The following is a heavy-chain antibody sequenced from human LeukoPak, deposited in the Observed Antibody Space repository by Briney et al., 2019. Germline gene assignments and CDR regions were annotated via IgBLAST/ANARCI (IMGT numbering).Heavy chain of an antibody. CDR3: ASPKYCSSTSCYIRDARYFQH. CDR2: IYHSGST. Sequence: SETLSLTCAVSGYSISSGYYWGWIRQPPGKRLEWIGSIYHSGSTYYNPSLKSRVTISVDTSKNQFSLKLSSVTAADTAVYYCASPKYCSSTSCYIRDARYFQHWGQGTLVTVSS. J-gene: IGHJ1*01. CDR1: GYSISSGYY. D-gene: IGHD2-2*02. V-gene: IGHV4-38-2*01.